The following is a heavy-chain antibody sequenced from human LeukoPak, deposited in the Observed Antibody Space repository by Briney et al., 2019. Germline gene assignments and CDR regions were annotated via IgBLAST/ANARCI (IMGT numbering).Heavy chain of an antibody. J-gene: IGHJ6*02. CDR1: GGSISSYY. V-gene: IGHV4-59*12. CDR2: IYYSGST. CDR3: ASSTHGNGMDV. D-gene: IGHD1-26*01. Sequence: SETLSLTCAVSGGSISSYYWSWIRQPPGKGLEWIGYIYYSGSTNYNPSLKSRVTISVDTSKNQFSLKLSSVTAADTAVYYCASSTHGNGMDVWGQGTTVTVSS.